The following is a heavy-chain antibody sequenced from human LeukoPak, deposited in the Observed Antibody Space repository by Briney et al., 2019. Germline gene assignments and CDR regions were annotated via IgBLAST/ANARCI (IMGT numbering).Heavy chain of an antibody. CDR3: ASRTGVY. CDR2: VNTDGSST. CDR1: RFTLSSYW. D-gene: IGHD1-14*01. Sequence: PGRSLRLSCAASRFTLSSYWMHWVRQAPGKGLVWVSRVNTDGSSTNYADSVKGRFTISRVNAMNTLYLQMNNLRAEDTAVYYCASRTGVYWGQGTLVSVSS. J-gene: IGHJ4*02. V-gene: IGHV3-74*01.